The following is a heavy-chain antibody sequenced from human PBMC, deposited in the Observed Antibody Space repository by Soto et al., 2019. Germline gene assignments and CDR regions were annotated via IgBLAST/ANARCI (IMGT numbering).Heavy chain of an antibody. CDR1: GGSFSGYY. V-gene: IGHV4-34*01. J-gene: IGHJ6*03. CDR2: INHSGST. D-gene: IGHD3-10*01. Sequence: SETLSLTCAVYGGSFSGYYWSWIRQPPGKGLEWIGEINHSGSTNYNPSLKSRVTISVDTSKNQFSLKLSSVTAADTAVYYCAREFRLLWFGSMDVWGKGTTVTVSS. CDR3: AREFRLLWFGSMDV.